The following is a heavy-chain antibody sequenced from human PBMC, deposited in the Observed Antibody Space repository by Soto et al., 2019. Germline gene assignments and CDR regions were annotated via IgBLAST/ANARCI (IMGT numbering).Heavy chain of an antibody. V-gene: IGHV4-34*01. CDR1: GGSFSNYY. D-gene: IGHD7-27*01. CDR3: ARAERSLGSWFDP. CDR2: VNHIGKT. J-gene: IGHJ5*02. Sequence: PSETLSLTCGAYGGSFSNYYWIWVRQPPGKGLEWIGEVNHIGKTTYNPSLQSRITISLDTSNNQFSLKMTSVTAADTAMYFCARAERSLGSWFDPWGQGTLVTVSS.